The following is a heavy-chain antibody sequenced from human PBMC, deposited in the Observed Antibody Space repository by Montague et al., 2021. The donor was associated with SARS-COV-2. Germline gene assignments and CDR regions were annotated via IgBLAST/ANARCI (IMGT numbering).Heavy chain of an antibody. Sequence: SLRLSCAASGYTLSSYWMSWVRQAPGKGLEWVANIKQDGSEKYYVDSVKGRFTISRDSAKNSLYLQMNSLRAEDTAVYYCARDLSYGDYNYYYGMDVWGQGTTVTVSS. CDR3: ARDLSYGDYNYYYGMDV. D-gene: IGHD4-17*01. V-gene: IGHV3-7*03. CDR1: GYTLSSYW. J-gene: IGHJ6*02. CDR2: IKQDGSEK.